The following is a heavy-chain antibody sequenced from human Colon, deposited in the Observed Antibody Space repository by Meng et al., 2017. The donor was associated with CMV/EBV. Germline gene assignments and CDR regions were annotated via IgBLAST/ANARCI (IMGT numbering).Heavy chain of an antibody. J-gene: IGHJ4*02. CDR3: AREKATVTTFMLLY. CDR2: ISTYNGNT. V-gene: IGHV1-18*01. CDR1: GYTFNSYP. Sequence: QVQLGQSGAEVKKPGASVKVSCTASGYTFNSYPISWVRQAPGQGLEWMGWISTYNGNTNYAQKFQGRLTLTTDTSTSTAYMELRGLRSDDTAVYYCAREKATVTTFMLLYWGLGTLVTVSS. D-gene: IGHD4-17*01.